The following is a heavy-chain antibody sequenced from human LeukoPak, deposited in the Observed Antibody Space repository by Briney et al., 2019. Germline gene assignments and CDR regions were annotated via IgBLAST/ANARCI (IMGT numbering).Heavy chain of an antibody. CDR3: ARVRAAAGFDY. V-gene: IGHV3-48*04. CDR1: GFTFSSYS. D-gene: IGHD6-13*01. CDR2: ISSSGSTI. J-gene: IGHJ4*02. Sequence: GGSLRLSCAASGFTFSSYSMNWVRQAPGKGLEWVSYISSSGSTIYYADSVKGRFTISRDNAKNSLYLQMNSLRAEDTAVYYCARVRAAAGFDYWGQGTLVTVSS.